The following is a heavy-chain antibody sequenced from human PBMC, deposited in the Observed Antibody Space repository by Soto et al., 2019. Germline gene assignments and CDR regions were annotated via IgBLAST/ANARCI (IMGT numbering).Heavy chain of an antibody. CDR2: IYYTGST. D-gene: IGHD1-1*01. CDR1: GGSIRNGYHY. Sequence: QVQLQESGPGVVKPSQTLSLTCTVSGGSIRNGYHYWSWIRQLPGKGLEWIGNIYYTGSTSYNPSLKSRVTISIDTSQNRFSLKLRSVVAADTAIYYCAKNETTRPWFDPWGQGTLVTVSS. CDR3: AKNETTRPWFDP. J-gene: IGHJ5*02. V-gene: IGHV4-31*03.